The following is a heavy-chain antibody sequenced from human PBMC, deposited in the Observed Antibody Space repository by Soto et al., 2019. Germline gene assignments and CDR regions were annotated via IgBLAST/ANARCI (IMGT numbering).Heavy chain of an antibody. Sequence: PGGSLRLSCAASGFTFSSYAMSWVRQAPGKGLEWVSAISGSGGSTYYADSVKGRSTISRDNSKNTLYLQMNSLRAEDTAVYYCAKGGWGYDILTGYFPNWFDPWGQGTLVTVSS. CDR3: AKGGWGYDILTGYFPNWFDP. D-gene: IGHD3-9*01. CDR1: GFTFSSYA. V-gene: IGHV3-23*01. J-gene: IGHJ5*02. CDR2: ISGSGGST.